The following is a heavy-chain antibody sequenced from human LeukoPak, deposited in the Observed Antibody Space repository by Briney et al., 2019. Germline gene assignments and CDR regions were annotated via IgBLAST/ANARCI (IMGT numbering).Heavy chain of an antibody. CDR1: GFTFSSYA. Sequence: GGSLRLSCAASGFTFSSYAMTWVRQAPGKGLEWVSAISGSGGSTYFADSVKGRFTISRDNAKNSLSLQMNSLRAEDTAVYYCARPLMYYYGSETYFWFDPWGQGTLVTVSS. CDR2: ISGSGGST. J-gene: IGHJ5*02. V-gene: IGHV3-23*01. CDR3: ARPLMYYYGSETYFWFDP. D-gene: IGHD3-10*01.